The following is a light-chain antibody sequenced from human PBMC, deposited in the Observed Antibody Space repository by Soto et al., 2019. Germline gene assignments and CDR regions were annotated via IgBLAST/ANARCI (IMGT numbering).Light chain of an antibody. CDR2: AAS. Sequence: DIQMTQSPSSLSASVGDRVTISCRARQSISNYLNWYQQKLGKAPKLLIYAASSLQSGVPSRFSGSGSGTDFTLTISSLQPEDFATYYCQQSYSTPYTFAQGTNLEIK. CDR1: QSISNY. J-gene: IGKJ2*01. CDR3: QQSYSTPYT. V-gene: IGKV1-39*01.